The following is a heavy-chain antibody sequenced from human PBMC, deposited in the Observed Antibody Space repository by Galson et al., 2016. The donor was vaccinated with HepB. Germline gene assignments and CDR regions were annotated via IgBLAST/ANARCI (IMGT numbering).Heavy chain of an antibody. J-gene: IGHJ4*02. D-gene: IGHD3-10*01. Sequence: SLRLSCAASGFTFDDYYMSWIRQAPGKGLEWVSYISSRSTYIYYADSVKGRFTISRDNAKNSLYLQMNSLRAEDTAVYYCARVNYYGSGREMHDYWGQGTLVTVSS. CDR2: ISSRSTYI. V-gene: IGHV3-11*06. CDR3: ARVNYYGSGREMHDY. CDR1: GFTFDDYY.